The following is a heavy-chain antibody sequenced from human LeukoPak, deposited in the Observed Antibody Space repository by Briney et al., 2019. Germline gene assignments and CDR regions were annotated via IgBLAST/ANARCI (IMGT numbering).Heavy chain of an antibody. J-gene: IGHJ4*02. Sequence: GGSLRLSCAASGFTFSSYSMNLVRQAPGKGLEWVSSSSCSSSYIYYADSVKGRFTISRDNAKNSLYLQMNSLRAEDTAVYYCARDAGYRYSSSWYDAPDYWGQGTLVTVSS. V-gene: IGHV3-21*01. CDR1: GFTFSSYS. CDR2: SSCSSSYI. D-gene: IGHD6-13*01. CDR3: ARDAGYRYSSSWYDAPDY.